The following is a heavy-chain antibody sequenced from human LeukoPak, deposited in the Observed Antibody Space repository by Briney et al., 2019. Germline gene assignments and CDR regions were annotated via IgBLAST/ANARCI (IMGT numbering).Heavy chain of an antibody. CDR3: ATPGGTYSSSWSSFDY. J-gene: IGHJ4*02. V-gene: IGHV1-69*04. Sequence: SVKVSCKASGGTFSSYAISWVRQAPGQGLEWMGRIIPILGIANYAQKFQGRVTITADKSTSTAYMELSSLRSEDTAVYYCATPGGTYSSSWSSFDYWGQGTLVTVSS. D-gene: IGHD6-13*01. CDR1: GGTFSSYA. CDR2: IIPILGIA.